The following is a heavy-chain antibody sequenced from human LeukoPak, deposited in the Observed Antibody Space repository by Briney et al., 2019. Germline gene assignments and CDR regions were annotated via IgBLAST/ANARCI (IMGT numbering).Heavy chain of an antibody. D-gene: IGHD2-15*01. Sequence: PGGSLRLSCAASGFTVTRYGMHWVRQPPGKGLEWVANIKQDGSEKYYVDSVKGRFTISRDPAKNSMYLQMNSLRAEDTAVYYCARDGRGGYLDYWGQGTPVTVSS. J-gene: IGHJ4*02. CDR2: IKQDGSEK. V-gene: IGHV3-7*01. CDR3: ARDGRGGYLDY. CDR1: GFTVTRYG.